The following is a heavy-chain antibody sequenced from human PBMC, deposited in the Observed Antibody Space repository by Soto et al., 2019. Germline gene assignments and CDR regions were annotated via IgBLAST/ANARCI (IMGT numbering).Heavy chain of an antibody. J-gene: IGHJ2*01. CDR1: GGSISSGGYS. CDR2: IYHSGST. D-gene: IGHD3-22*01. CDR3: ARGGLNWYFDL. V-gene: IGHV4-30-2*01. Sequence: QVQLQESGSGLVKPSQTLSLTCAVSGGSISSGGYSWSWIRQPPGKGLEWIGYIYHSGSTYYNPSLKSRVTISVDRSKNQFSLKLSSVTAADTAVYYCARGGLNWYFDLWGRGTLVTVSS.